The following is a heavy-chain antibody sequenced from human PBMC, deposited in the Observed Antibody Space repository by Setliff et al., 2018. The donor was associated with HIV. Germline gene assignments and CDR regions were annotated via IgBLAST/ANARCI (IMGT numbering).Heavy chain of an antibody. V-gene: IGHV3-48*03. CDR2: ISGYGSST. J-gene: IGHJ4*02. CDR3: ARYDMSGSYGRHFDY. CDR1: GFTFSSHE. Sequence: GGSLRLSCVGSGFTFSSHEMNWVRQAPGKGLEWVSYISGYGSSTFYADSVKGRFTIPRDNAKNSLYLQMNSLRAEDTAVYYCARYDMSGSYGRHFDYRGQGTLVTVSS. D-gene: IGHD3-22*01.